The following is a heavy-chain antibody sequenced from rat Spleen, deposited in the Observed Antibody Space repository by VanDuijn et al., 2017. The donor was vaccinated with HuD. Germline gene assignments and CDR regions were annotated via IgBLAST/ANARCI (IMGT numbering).Heavy chain of an antibody. CDR2: INTDGGTT. D-gene: IGHD5-1*01. CDR1: GFTFSSYW. CDR3: TTDRLGADYFDY. Sequence: EVQLVESGGGLVQPGRSLKLSCVASGFTFSSYWMYWIRQGPGKGLEWVSSINTDGGTTYYPDSVKGRFTISRDNAKSTLYLQMDSLRSEDTATYYCTTDRLGADYFDYWGQGVMVTVSS. V-gene: IGHV5-58*01. J-gene: IGHJ2*01.